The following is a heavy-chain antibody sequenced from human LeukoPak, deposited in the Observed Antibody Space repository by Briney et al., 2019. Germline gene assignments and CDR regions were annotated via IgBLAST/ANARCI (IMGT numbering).Heavy chain of an antibody. CDR2: ISWNSGSI. CDR1: GFTFSSNY. D-gene: IGHD6-13*01. J-gene: IGHJ4*02. V-gene: IGHV3-9*01. CDR3: AKDTAIAAAGLYFDY. Sequence: GGSLRLSCAASGFTFSSNYMSWVRQAPGKGLEWVSGISWNSGSIGYADSVKGRFTISRDNAKNSLYLQMNSLRAEDTALYYCAKDTAIAAAGLYFDYWGQGTLVTVSS.